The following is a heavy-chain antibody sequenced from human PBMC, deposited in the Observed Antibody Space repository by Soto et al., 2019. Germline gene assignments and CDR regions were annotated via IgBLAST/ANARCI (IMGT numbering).Heavy chain of an antibody. CDR3: ARVRYTSTWYYYGMDV. CDR2: ISSDGSRT. J-gene: IGHJ6*02. D-gene: IGHD6-13*01. Sequence: PGGSLRLSCAASGFTFSSYWMYWVRQAPGKGLVWVSRISSDGSRTDYADSVKGRFTISRYNARNTLYLQMNSLRAEDTAVYYCARVRYTSTWYYYGMDVWGQGTTVTVSS. V-gene: IGHV3-74*01. CDR1: GFTFSSYW.